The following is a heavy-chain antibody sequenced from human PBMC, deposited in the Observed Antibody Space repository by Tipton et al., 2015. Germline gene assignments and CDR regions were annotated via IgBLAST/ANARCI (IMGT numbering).Heavy chain of an antibody. CDR1: GGSISSSTYY. D-gene: IGHD2-21*02. V-gene: IGHV4-61*05. CDR3: ARTRGVQSSDWEVH. CDR2: LFYNGNT. Sequence: TLSLTCTVSGGSISSSTYYWGWIRQPPGKGLEWIGHLFYNGNTNYNPSLKSRVTISVDTSENRFSLRLTSVTAADTAMYYCARTRGVQSSDWEVHWGQGIQVNVSS. J-gene: IGHJ4*02.